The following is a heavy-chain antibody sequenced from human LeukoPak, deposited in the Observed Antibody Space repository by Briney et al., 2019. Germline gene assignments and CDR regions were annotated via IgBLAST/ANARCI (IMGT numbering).Heavy chain of an antibody. CDR3: ARDADSSGWYWDY. CDR1: GFTFSDSG. Sequence: GRSLRLSCVVSGFTFSDSGMHWVRQAPGKGLEWVAVIWYDGSKKYYADSVKGRFTISRDNSKNTLYLQMNSLRAEDTAVYYCARDADSSGWYWDYWGQGTLVTVSS. J-gene: IGHJ4*02. D-gene: IGHD6-19*01. V-gene: IGHV3-33*01. CDR2: IWYDGSKK.